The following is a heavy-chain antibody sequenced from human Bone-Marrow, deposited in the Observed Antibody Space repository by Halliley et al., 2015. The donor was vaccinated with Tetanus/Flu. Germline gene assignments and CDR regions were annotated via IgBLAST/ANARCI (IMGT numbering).Heavy chain of an antibody. Sequence: TLSLTCAVSGGSISSTYWWSWVRQPPGKELEWIGDIFHSGGTNYNPSLKSRVTISVDKSKNQFSLKLTSVTAADTAVYYCAKLVVVAATTDYWGQGTLVTVS. CDR1: GGSISSTYW. D-gene: IGHD2-15*01. CDR2: IFHSGGT. V-gene: IGHV4-4*02. J-gene: IGHJ4*02. CDR3: AKLVVVAATTDY.